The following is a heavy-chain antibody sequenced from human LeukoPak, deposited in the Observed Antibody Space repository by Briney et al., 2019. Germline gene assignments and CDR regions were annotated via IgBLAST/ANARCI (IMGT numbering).Heavy chain of an antibody. CDR3: ARERRSSNWFDP. J-gene: IGHJ5*02. CDR1: GGSISSYY. Sequence: SETLSLTCTVSGGSISSYYWSWIRQSPGKGLEWIGYIYYSGSTNYNPSLKSRVTISVDTSKNQFSLKLSSVTAADTAVYYCARERRSSNWFDPWGQGTLVTVSS. CDR2: IYYSGST. V-gene: IGHV4-59*01.